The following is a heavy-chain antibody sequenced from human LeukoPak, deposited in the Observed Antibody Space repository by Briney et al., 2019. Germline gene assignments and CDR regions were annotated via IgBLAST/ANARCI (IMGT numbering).Heavy chain of an antibody. CDR2: IDNEGRST. V-gene: IGHV3-74*01. CDR1: GFTFSNAW. D-gene: IGHD5-18*01. CDR3: ATGSGLWSPDW. Sequence: PGGSLRLSCAASGFTFSNAWMSWVRQAPGKGLVWFSRIDNEGRSTSYADSVKGRFTISRDNAKNRLYVQMNSLRVEDTAVYYCATGSGLWSPDWWGQGTLVTVSS. J-gene: IGHJ4*02.